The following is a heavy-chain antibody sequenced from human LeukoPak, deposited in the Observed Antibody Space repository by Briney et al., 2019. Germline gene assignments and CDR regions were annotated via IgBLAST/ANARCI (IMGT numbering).Heavy chain of an antibody. Sequence: ASGKVSCKASGYTFTGYYMHWVRQAPGQGIEWMGWINPNSGGTNYAQKFQGRVTMTRDTSISTAYMELSRLRSDDTAVYYCANSHNWNDVFDYWGQGTLVTVSS. CDR1: GYTFTGYY. D-gene: IGHD1-1*01. V-gene: IGHV1-2*02. CDR2: INPNSGGT. CDR3: ANSHNWNDVFDY. J-gene: IGHJ4*02.